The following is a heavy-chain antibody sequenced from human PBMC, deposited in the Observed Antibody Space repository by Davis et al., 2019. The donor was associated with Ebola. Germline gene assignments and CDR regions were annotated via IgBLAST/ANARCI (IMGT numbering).Heavy chain of an antibody. CDR1: GFTFSSYS. Sequence: GESLKISCAASGFTFSSYSMNWVRQAPGKGLEWVSSISSSSSYIYYADSVKGRFTISRGNSKNTLFLQMNSLRAEDTAVYYCAKYDCSGGTCYGLDYWGQGTLVTVSS. J-gene: IGHJ4*02. CDR2: ISSSSSYI. D-gene: IGHD2-15*01. V-gene: IGHV3-21*04. CDR3: AKYDCSGGTCYGLDY.